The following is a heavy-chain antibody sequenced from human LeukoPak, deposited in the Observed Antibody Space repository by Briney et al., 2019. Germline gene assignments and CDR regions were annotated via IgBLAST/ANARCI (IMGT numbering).Heavy chain of an antibody. V-gene: IGHV1-2*02. J-gene: IGHJ4*02. CDR2: INTNSGVT. CDR1: GYTFTGYY. CDR3: ARDTGFPFFDF. Sequence: ASVKVSCKASGYTFTGYYLHWVRQAPGQGPEWMGKINTNSGVTDYAPNFQGRVTMTRDTSITTAYMELSRLTSDDTAVYYCARDTGFPFFDFWGQGTLVTVSS.